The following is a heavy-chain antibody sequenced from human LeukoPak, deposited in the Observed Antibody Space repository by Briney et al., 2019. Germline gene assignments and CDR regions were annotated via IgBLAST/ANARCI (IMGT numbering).Heavy chain of an antibody. CDR2: IHDSGTT. CDR3: ARAPPYDTSTGDAFDM. CDR1: GGSISNYY. D-gene: IGHD3-9*01. J-gene: IGHJ3*02. Sequence: SETLSLTCTVSGGSISNYYWNWIRQPPGKGLEWIGYIHDSGTTKYNPSLKSRVTISVDTSNNQFSLWLTSVPAADTAVYYCARAPPYDTSTGDAFDMWGQGTVVTVSS. V-gene: IGHV4-59*01.